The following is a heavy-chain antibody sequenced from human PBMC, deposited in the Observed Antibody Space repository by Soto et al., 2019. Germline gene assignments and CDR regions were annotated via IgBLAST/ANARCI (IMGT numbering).Heavy chain of an antibody. CDR3: TPYHERGEWAFDY. V-gene: IGHV3-15*01. J-gene: IGHJ4*02. CDR1: GFTFTNSW. Sequence: GGSLRLSCAASGFTFTNSWMNWVRQAPGKGLEWVGRIKSETDGATTDYAVPVKDRFSISRDDSKNTHYLQINNLKSDDTAVYYCTPYHERGEWAFDYWGQGTLVTVSS. D-gene: IGHD1-1*01. CDR2: IKSETDGATT.